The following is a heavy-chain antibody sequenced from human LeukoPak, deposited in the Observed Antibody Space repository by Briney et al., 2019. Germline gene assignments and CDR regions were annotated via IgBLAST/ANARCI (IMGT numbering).Heavy chain of an antibody. CDR3: ASSRSASYSDY. CDR2: VYPDDSDT. Sequence: GESLKISCKGSGYSFTNYWIGWVRQLPGKGLEWMGIVYPDDSDTRYSPSFQGQVTISADKSISTAYLQWSSLKASDTAMFYCASSRSASYSDYWGQGTLVTVSS. CDR1: GYSFTNYW. D-gene: IGHD1-26*01. V-gene: IGHV5-51*01. J-gene: IGHJ4*02.